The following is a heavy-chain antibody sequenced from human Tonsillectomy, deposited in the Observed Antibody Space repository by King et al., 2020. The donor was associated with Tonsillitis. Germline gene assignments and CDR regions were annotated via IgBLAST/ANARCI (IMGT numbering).Heavy chain of an antibody. CDR2: ISGRDTRT. D-gene: IGHD1-26*01. CDR1: GFTLSTYA. Sequence: VQLVESGGGLVQPGGSLRLSCEASGFTLSTYAMSWVRQAPGEGPEWVSAISGRDTRTFYADSVKGRFTISRDDSKNTVSLQISSLRAEDTAVYYCAKESPYSGNYRFYYFDYWGQGTLVTVSS. CDR3: AKESPYSGNYRFYYFDY. J-gene: IGHJ4*02. V-gene: IGHV3-23*04.